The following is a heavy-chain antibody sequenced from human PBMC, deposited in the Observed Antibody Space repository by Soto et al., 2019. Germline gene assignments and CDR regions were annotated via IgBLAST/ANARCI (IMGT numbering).Heavy chain of an antibody. V-gene: IGHV1-18*01. CDR2: ISAYNGNT. J-gene: IGHJ6*02. D-gene: IGHD3-9*01. CDR1: GYTFTSYG. Sequence: ASVKVSCKASGYTFTSYGISWVRQAPGQGLEWMGWISAYNGNTNYAQKLQGRVTMTTDTSTSTAYMELRSLRSDDTAVYYCARDRDYDILTGYSDYYYYGMDVWGQGTTVTVSS. CDR3: ARDRDYDILTGYSDYYYYGMDV.